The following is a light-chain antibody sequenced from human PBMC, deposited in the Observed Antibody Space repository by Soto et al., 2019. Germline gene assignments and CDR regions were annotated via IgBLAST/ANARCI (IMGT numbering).Light chain of an antibody. CDR2: DVS. J-gene: IGLJ3*02. Sequence: QSALTQPASVSGSPGQSITISCTGTSSDVGGYNYVSWYQQYPGKAPRLMIYDVSNRPSGVSNRFSGSKSGNTASLTISGLQAEDEADYYCSSYTSNSAVVFGGGTKPTVL. CDR1: SSDVGGYNY. CDR3: SSYTSNSAVV. V-gene: IGLV2-14*01.